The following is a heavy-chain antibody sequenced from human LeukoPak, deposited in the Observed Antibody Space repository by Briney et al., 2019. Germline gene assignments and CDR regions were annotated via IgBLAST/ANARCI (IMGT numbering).Heavy chain of an antibody. J-gene: IGHJ4*02. CDR2: IKEDGPET. CDR3: AKEGRSLQTY. Sequence: PGGCLRLSCAASGLMFSSNWMSWVRLAPGKGLEWVANIKEDGPETYYVDSVKGRFTISRDNAKNSLYLQMNSQRVEDTAVYYCAKEGRSLQTYWGQGTLVTVSS. CDR1: GLMFSSNW. D-gene: IGHD5-24*01. V-gene: IGHV3-7*03.